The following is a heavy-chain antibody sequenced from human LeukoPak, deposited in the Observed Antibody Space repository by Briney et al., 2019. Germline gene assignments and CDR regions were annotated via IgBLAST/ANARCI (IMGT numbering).Heavy chain of an antibody. V-gene: IGHV3-23*01. J-gene: IGHJ4*02. Sequence: GGSLRLSCAASGFTFSSYAMSWVRQAPGKGLEWVSAISGSGGSTYYADSVKGRFTISRDNSKNTLYLQMTSLRAEDTSVYYCAKSAPYYYDSSGYRHFDYWGQGTLVTVSS. D-gene: IGHD3-22*01. CDR3: AKSAPYYYDSSGYRHFDY. CDR1: GFTFSSYA. CDR2: ISGSGGST.